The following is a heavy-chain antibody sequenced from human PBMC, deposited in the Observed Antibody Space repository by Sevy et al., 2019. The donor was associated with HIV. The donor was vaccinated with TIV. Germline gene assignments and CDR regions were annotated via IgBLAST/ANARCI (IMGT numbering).Heavy chain of an antibody. CDR1: GDSVSNYY. CDR3: ARDFQDLWSGYYKDYYYYGMDV. V-gene: IGHV4-4*07. CDR2: MFASGGT. J-gene: IGHJ6*02. D-gene: IGHD3-3*01. Sequence: ETLSLTCTISGDSVSNYYWSWIRQPAGKGLEWIGRMFASGGTDYNPSLKSRVTMSVDTSKNQFSLKLSSVTAADTAVYYCARDFQDLWSGYYKDYYYYGMDVWGQGTTVTVSS.